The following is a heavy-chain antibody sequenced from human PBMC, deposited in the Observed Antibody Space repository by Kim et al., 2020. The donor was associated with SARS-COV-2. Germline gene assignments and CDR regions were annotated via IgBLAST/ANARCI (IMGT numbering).Heavy chain of an antibody. V-gene: IGHV3-30*18. CDR2: ISYDGSNK. D-gene: IGHD4-4*01. Sequence: GGSLRLSCAASGFTFSSYGMHWVRQAPGKGLEWVAVISYDGSNKYYADSVKGRFTISRDNSKNTLYLQMNSLRAEDTAVYYCAKDPYSTYPLGYYYYGMDVWGQGTTVTVSS. J-gene: IGHJ6*02. CDR3: AKDPYSTYPLGYYYYGMDV. CDR1: GFTFSSYG.